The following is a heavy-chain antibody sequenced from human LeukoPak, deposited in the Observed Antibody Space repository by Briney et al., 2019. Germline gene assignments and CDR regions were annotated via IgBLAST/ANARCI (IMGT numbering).Heavy chain of an antibody. Sequence: SGPTLTKPTETLTLTCTFSGFSLSTSGVGVGWIRQPPGKALEWLAFIFWDDDKRYSPSLKSRLTITKDTSRNQVVLTMTNLDPVDTATYYCAHRPHYSGSGSYSFQHWGQGTLVTVSS. V-gene: IGHV2-5*02. J-gene: IGHJ1*01. CDR1: GFSLSTSGVG. CDR3: AHRPHYSGSGSYSFQH. D-gene: IGHD3-10*01. CDR2: IFWDDDK.